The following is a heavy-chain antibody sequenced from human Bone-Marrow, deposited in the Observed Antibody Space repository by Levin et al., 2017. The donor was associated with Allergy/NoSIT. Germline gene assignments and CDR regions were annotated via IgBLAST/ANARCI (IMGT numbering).Heavy chain of an antibody. D-gene: IGHD3-9*01. V-gene: IGHV4-39*07. J-gene: IGHJ4*02. CDR1: GYSISGNTYY. CDR3: ARAGRYDY. CDR2: INHSGST. Sequence: SETLSLTCTVSGYSISGNTYYWGWIRQPPGKGLEWIGSINHSGSTYYNPSLQSRVTISVDTSKNQFSLKLTSMTAADTAVYYCARAGRYDYWGQGTLVTVSS.